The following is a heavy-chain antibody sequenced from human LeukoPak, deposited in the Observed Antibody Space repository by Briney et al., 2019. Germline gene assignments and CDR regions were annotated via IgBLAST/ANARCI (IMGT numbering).Heavy chain of an antibody. CDR1: GYTFTSYG. CDR3: ARDGPVTGTYYFDY. J-gene: IGHJ4*02. Sequence: ASVKVSCKASGYTFTSYGISWVRQAPGQGLEWMGWISAYNGSTNYAQKFQGRVTMTRDTSISTAYMELSRLTSDDTAVYYCARDGPVTGTYYFDYWGQGTLVTVSS. D-gene: IGHD1-7*01. CDR2: ISAYNGST. V-gene: IGHV1-18*01.